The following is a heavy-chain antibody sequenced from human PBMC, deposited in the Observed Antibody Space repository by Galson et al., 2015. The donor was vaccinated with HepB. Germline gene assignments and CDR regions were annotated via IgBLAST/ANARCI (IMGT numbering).Heavy chain of an antibody. J-gene: IGHJ4*02. V-gene: IGHV3-33*01. Sequence: SLRLSCAAPGFTFSNSGMSWVRQAPGKGPEWVALIWYDGSNKYADSVKGRFTIFRDNSKNTLYLQMNSLRVEDTAVYYCASVRGDSYAFNYWGQGTLVTVSS. CDR3: ASVRGDSYAFNY. D-gene: IGHD3-16*01. CDR2: IWYDGSNK. CDR1: GFTFSNSG.